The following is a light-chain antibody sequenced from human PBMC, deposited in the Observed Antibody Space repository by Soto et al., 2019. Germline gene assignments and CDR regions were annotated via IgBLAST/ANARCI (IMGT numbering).Light chain of an antibody. Sequence: QAVVTQPASVSGSPGQSITISCTGTSSDVGGYNYVSWYQQHPGKAPKLMIYDVSNRPSGVSNRFYGSKSGNTASLTISGLQAEDEADYYCSSYTSSSTLGVFGGGTKLTVL. CDR3: SSYTSSSTLGV. J-gene: IGLJ3*02. CDR2: DVS. CDR1: SSDVGGYNY. V-gene: IGLV2-14*01.